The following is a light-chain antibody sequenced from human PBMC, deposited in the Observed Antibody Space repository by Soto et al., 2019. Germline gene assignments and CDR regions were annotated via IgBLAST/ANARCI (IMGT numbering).Light chain of an antibody. CDR1: ISDVGGYNY. J-gene: IGLJ1*01. CDR2: DVS. Sequence: QSVLTHAVSVTGFPRRSLSISSTGTISDVGGYNYVSCYQQHPGKAPELMIYDVSNRPSGVSNRFSGSKSGNTASLTISGLQAEEEADYYCSSYTSSSTLYVFGTGTKVTVL. V-gene: IGLV2-14*01. CDR3: SSYTSSSTLYV.